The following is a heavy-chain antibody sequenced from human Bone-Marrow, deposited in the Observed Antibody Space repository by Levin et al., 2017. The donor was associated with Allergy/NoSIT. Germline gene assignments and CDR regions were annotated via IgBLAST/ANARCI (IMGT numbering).Heavy chain of an antibody. J-gene: IGHJ4*01. D-gene: IGHD3-10*01. CDR2: IWHDGSKG. CDR1: GFSFSTYG. V-gene: IGHV3-33*01. CDR3: ARDRGSYGALDY. Sequence: GESLKISCAASGFSFSTYGMHWVRQAPGKGLEWLAIIWHDGSKGYYGDSVRGRFAISRDNSKNTLYLQMNRLRVDDTALYSCARDRGSYGALDYWGPGSLVTVSS.